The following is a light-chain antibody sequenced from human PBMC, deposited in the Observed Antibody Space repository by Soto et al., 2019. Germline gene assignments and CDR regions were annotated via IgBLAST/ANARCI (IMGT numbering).Light chain of an antibody. J-gene: IGKJ5*01. CDR3: QHYDHLPIT. V-gene: IGKV1-33*01. CDR2: DAS. Sequence: DIQMTQSPSSLSASVGDRVTITCQASQDITNYLNWYQQKPGKAPRLLLYDASSLETGVPSRFSGSGSGTDFTFTICSLQPEDIATYYCQHYDHLPITFGQGTRLEIK. CDR1: QDITNY.